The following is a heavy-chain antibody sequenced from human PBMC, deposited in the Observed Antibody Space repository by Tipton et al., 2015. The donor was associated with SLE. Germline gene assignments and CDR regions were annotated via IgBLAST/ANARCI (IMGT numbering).Heavy chain of an antibody. Sequence: TLSLTCTVSGGSISSYYWSWIRQPPGKGLEWIGYIYYSGSTNYNPSLKSRVTISVDTTKNQFSLKLSSVTAADTAVYYCARPLCSITSCRGDAFDIWGQGTMVTVSS. D-gene: IGHD2-2*01. CDR1: GGSISSYY. V-gene: IGHV4-59*08. CDR3: ARPLCSITSCRGDAFDI. J-gene: IGHJ3*02. CDR2: IYYSGST.